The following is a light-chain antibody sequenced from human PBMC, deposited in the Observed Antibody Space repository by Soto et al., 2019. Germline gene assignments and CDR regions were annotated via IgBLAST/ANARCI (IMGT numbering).Light chain of an antibody. CDR3: QKCKVAPFT. Sequence: DIQRNQSRSCLSASVGDRVTIPCRASQDIGNFLAWYQQKPGKVPKLLIYAASTLQSGVPSRFSGSGSGTDFTLTISSLQPEDVATYYCQKCKVAPFTFGGGTKVDVK. CDR2: AAS. J-gene: IGKJ4*01. CDR1: QDIGNF. V-gene: IGKV1-27*01.